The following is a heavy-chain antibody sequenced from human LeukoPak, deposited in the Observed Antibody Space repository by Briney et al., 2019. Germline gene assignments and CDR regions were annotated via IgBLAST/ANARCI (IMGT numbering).Heavy chain of an antibody. V-gene: IGHV3-53*01. D-gene: IGHD6-13*01. CDR1: GFTVSSNY. CDR2: IYSGGST. J-gene: IGHJ3*02. CDR3: ARGALIWAAAGTVEPGVIDI. Sequence: GRSLRLSCAASGFTVSSNYMSWVRQAPGKGLEWVSVIYSGGSTYYADSVKGRFTISRDNSKNTLYLQMNSLRAEDTAVYYCARGALIWAAAGTVEPGVIDIWGQGTMVTVSS.